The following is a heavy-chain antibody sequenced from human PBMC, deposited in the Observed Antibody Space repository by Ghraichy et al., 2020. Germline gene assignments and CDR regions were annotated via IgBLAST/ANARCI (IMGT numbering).Heavy chain of an antibody. Sequence: ASVKVSCKASGYTFTGYYMHWVRQAPGQGLEWMGRINPNSGGTNYAQKFQGRVTMTRDTSISTAYMELSRLRSDDTVVYYCARGERALYYGSGRPNYYYYGMAVWGQGTTVTVSS. J-gene: IGHJ6*02. D-gene: IGHD3-10*01. CDR3: ARGERALYYGSGRPNYYYYGMAV. CDR1: GYTFTGYY. V-gene: IGHV1-2*05. CDR2: INPNSGGT.